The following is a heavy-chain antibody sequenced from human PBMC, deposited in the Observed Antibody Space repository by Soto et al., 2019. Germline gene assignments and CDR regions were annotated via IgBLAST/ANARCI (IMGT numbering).Heavy chain of an antibody. Sequence: PSATLSLTCNVSGVNIRGYYWNCIRQHPGKTLEWIGSIYYTGGTNYNPSLKSRVTISADTSKNHFSLKFNSLTAADTAVYYCASGTLSTIAAPDSWGQGTLVTVSS. J-gene: IGHJ4*02. CDR2: IYYTGGT. D-gene: IGHD6-13*01. CDR3: ASGTLSTIAAPDS. CDR1: GVNIRGYY. V-gene: IGHV4-59*01.